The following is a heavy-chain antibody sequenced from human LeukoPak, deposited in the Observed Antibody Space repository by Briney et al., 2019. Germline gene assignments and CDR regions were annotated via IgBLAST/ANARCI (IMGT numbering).Heavy chain of an antibody. CDR3: AKDYGGDRRAFDI. D-gene: IGHD4-23*01. Sequence: GGSLRLSCAASGFTFSSYWMNWVRQVPGKGLVWVSRINGDGSSTNYADSVKGRFTISRDNAKNTLYLQMNSLRVEDTAVYYCAKDYGGDRRAFDIWGQGTMVTVSS. CDR2: INGDGSST. CDR1: GFTFSSYW. J-gene: IGHJ3*02. V-gene: IGHV3-74*01.